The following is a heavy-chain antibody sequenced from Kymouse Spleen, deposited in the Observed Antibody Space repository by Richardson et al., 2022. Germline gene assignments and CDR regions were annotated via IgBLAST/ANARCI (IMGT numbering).Heavy chain of an antibody. CDR1: GGSISSSSYY. D-gene: IGHD6-6*01. J-gene: IGHJ6*02. Sequence: QLQLQESGPGLVKPSETLSLTCTVSGGSISSSSYYWGWIRQPPGKGLEWIGSIYYSGSTYYNPSLKSRVTISVDTSKNQFSLKLSSVTAADTAVYYCARQRSSSSGHYYYYGMDVWGQGTTVTVSS. CDR2: IYYSGST. CDR3: ARQRSSSSGHYYYYGMDV. V-gene: IGHV4-39*01.